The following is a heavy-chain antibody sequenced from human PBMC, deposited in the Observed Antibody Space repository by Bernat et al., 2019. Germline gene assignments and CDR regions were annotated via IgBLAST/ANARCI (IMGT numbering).Heavy chain of an antibody. Sequence: QVTLKESGPVLVKPTETLTLTCTVSGFSLGDGRMGVSWIRQPPGKALEWLAHIFSSDEKSYSPSLKSRLTISKGTSKSQLVFIMTNMDPVDTATYYCARITLPREGPYYWGQGTLVTVS. J-gene: IGHJ4*02. CDR2: IFSSDEK. CDR3: ARITLPREGPYY. CDR1: GFSLGDGRMG. V-gene: IGHV2-26*01. D-gene: IGHD1-26*01.